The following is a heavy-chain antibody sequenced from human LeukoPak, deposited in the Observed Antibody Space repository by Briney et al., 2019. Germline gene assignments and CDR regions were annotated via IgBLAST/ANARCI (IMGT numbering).Heavy chain of an antibody. CDR1: GVTFSSYA. CDR2: ISGSGSNT. D-gene: IGHD1-26*01. CDR3: AKGASVGATGPDY. V-gene: IGHV3-23*01. Sequence: GGSLRLSCATSGVTFSSYAMSWVRQAPGKGLEWVSGISGSGSNTYYADSVKGRFTISRDNSKNTLYLQMNSLRAEDTAVYYCAKGASVGATGPDYWGQGTLVTVSS. J-gene: IGHJ4*02.